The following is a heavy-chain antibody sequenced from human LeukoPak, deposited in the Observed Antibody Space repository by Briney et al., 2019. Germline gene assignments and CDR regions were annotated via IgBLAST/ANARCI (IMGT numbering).Heavy chain of an antibody. V-gene: IGHV4-34*01. Sequence: SETLSLTCAVSGGSFSGYYWSWIRQPPGKGLEWIGEINHSGSTNYNPSLKSRVTISVDTSKNQFSLKLSSVTVADTAVHYCARVSNGDYAYWGQGTLVTVSS. D-gene: IGHD4-17*01. CDR2: INHSGST. CDR3: ARVSNGDYAY. J-gene: IGHJ4*02. CDR1: GGSFSGYY.